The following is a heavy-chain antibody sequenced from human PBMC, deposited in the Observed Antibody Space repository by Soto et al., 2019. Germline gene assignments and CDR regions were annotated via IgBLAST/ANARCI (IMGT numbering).Heavy chain of an antibody. V-gene: IGHV3-53*01. CDR3: AKDKSYSGSYGDY. J-gene: IGHJ4*02. Sequence: EVQLLESGGGLIQPGGSLRLSCAASGFTVSSNYMTWVRQAPGKGLEWVSAIYSGGSTYYADSVKGRFTISRDNSKNTLYLQMNSLRAEDTAVYYCAKDKSYSGSYGDYWGQGTLVTVSS. D-gene: IGHD1-26*01. CDR2: IYSGGST. CDR1: GFTVSSNY.